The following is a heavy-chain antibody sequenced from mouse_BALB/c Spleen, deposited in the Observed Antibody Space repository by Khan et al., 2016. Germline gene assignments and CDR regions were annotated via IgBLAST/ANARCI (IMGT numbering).Heavy chain of an antibody. D-gene: IGHD2-4*01. CDR2: IDPYTGGT. CDR3: ARYDYDVTWFAY. Sequence: VQLQQSGPELVKPGASVKVSCKASGYSFTDYNIYWVKQSHGRSLEWIGYIDPYTGGTSYNQKFKGKATLTVDKSSSTALMHLTSLTSEDSAVYYCARYDYDVTWFAYWGQGTLVTVSA. V-gene: IGHV1S135*01. CDR1: GYSFTDYN. J-gene: IGHJ3*01.